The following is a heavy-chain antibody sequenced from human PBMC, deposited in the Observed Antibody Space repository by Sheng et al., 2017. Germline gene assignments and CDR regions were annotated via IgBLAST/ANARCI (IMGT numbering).Heavy chain of an antibody. D-gene: IGHD6-19*01. V-gene: IGHV3-23*01. J-gene: IGHJ2*01. CDR3: AKRSIGVAVAGKKTDRSYWYFDL. CDR1: GFTFSSYA. CDR2: ISGSGGST. Sequence: EVQLLESGGGLVQPGGSLRLSCAASGFTFSSYAMSWVRQAPGKGLEWVSAISGSGGSTYYADSVKGRFTISRDNSKNTLYLQMNSLRAEDTAVYYCAKRSIGVAVAGKKTDRSYWYFDLWGRGTLVTV.